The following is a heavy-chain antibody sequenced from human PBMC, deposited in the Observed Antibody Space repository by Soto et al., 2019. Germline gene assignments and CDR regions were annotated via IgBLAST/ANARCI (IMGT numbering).Heavy chain of an antibody. D-gene: IGHD1-7*01. Sequence: SGPTLVKPTQTLTLTCTFSGFSLSTSGVGVGWIRQPPGKALEWLALIYWDDDKRYSPSLKSRLTITKDTSKNQVVLTMTNIDPVDTATYYCAHRRYNWNYHWFDPWGQGTLVTVSS. CDR3: AHRRYNWNYHWFDP. CDR2: IYWDDDK. V-gene: IGHV2-5*02. J-gene: IGHJ5*02. CDR1: GFSLSTSGVG.